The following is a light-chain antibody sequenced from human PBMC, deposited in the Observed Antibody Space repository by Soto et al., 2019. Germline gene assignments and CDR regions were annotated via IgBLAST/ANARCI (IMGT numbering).Light chain of an antibody. V-gene: IGLV2-14*01. Sequence: QSALTRPASVSGSPGQSITISCTGTSSDVGGYNYASWYQQHPGKAPKLMIYDVSNRPSGVSNRFSGSKSGNTASLTISGLQAEDEADYYCSSYTSSSTLRVFGGGTKVTVL. CDR3: SSYTSSSTLRV. J-gene: IGLJ2*01. CDR2: DVS. CDR1: SSDVGGYNY.